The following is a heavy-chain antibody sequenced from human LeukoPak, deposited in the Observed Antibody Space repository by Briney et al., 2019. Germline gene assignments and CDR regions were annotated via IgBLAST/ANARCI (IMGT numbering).Heavy chain of an antibody. V-gene: IGHV3-30*18. CDR3: AKGGMRILTGYPTYYFDY. CDR2: ISYDGSNK. D-gene: IGHD3-9*01. Sequence: GGSLRLSYAASGFTFSSYGMHWVRQAPGKGLEWVAVISYDGSNKYYADSVKGRFTISRDNSKNTLYLQMNSLRAEDTAVYYCAKGGMRILTGYPTYYFDYWGQGTLVTVSS. CDR1: GFTFSSYG. J-gene: IGHJ4*02.